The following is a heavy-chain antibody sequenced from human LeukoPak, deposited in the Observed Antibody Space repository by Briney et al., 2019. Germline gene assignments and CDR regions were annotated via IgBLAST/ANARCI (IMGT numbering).Heavy chain of an antibody. CDR2: IYYSGST. D-gene: IGHD6-13*01. V-gene: IGHV4-30-4*01. Sequence: PSQTLSLTCTVSGGSISSGDYYWSWIRQPPGKGLEWIGYIYYSGSTYYNPSLKSRVTISVDTSKNQFSLKLSSVTAADTAVYYCARHTTYSSSWYPEAFDIWGQGQWSPSLQ. CDR3: ARHTTYSSSWYPEAFDI. CDR1: GGSISSGDYY. J-gene: IGHJ3*02.